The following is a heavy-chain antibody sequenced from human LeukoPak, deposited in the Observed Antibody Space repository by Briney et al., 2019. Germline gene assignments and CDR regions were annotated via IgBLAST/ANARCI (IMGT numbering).Heavy chain of an antibody. J-gene: IGHJ4*02. CDR1: GFTFSTYA. V-gene: IGHV3-23*01. CDR2: ISSSGGSP. Sequence: GGSLKLSCVASGFTFSTYALSWVRQAPGKGLEWVSAISSSGGSPYYADSVNGRFTISRDNSKNTLYLQMNSLRAEDTALYYCAKDQALSLSSSRALDYWGQGTLVTVSS. CDR3: AKDQALSLSSSRALDY. D-gene: IGHD2-2*01.